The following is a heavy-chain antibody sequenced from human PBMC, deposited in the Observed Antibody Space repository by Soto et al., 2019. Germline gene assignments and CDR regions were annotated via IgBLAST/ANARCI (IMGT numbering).Heavy chain of an antibody. CDR3: AMRGFGGHTRGYWFDP. CDR2: FDPEDGET. D-gene: IGHD3-16*01. J-gene: IGHJ5*02. V-gene: IGHV1-24*01. CDR1: GYTLTELS. Sequence: ASVKVSCKVSGYTLTELSMHWVRQAPGKGLEWMGGFDPEDGETIYAQKFQGRVTMTEDTSTDTAYMELSSRRSEDTAVYYCAMRGFGGHTRGYWFDPWGQGTLVTVSS.